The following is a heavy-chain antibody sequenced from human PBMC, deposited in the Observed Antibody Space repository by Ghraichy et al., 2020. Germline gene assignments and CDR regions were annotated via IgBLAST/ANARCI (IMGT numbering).Heavy chain of an antibody. D-gene: IGHD6-25*01. CDR2: IYGGGST. CDR1: GFSVSNNY. J-gene: IGHJ4*01. Sequence: GGSLRLSCAASGFSVSNNYMSWVRQAPGKGLEWVSVIYGGGSTYYAESVKGRFTISRDNSKNTLYLHMNSLRAEELAVYYCTKARLSSGRNGVSYWGHGTMVTVHS. CDR3: TKARLSSGRNGVSY. V-gene: IGHV3-53*01.